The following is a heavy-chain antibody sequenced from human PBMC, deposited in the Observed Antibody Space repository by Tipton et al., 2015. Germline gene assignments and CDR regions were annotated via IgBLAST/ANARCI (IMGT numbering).Heavy chain of an antibody. Sequence: TLSLTCTVSGDSISSGSYYWGWIRQPPGKGLEWIGSIYYSGRPYYNPSLKSRVTISVDTSKNQFSLTLNSVAAADTAVYYCARDLEHGMDVWGHGTTVTVSS. J-gene: IGHJ6*02. D-gene: IGHD5-24*01. CDR1: GDSISSGSYY. CDR2: IYYSGRP. V-gene: IGHV4-39*07. CDR3: ARDLEHGMDV.